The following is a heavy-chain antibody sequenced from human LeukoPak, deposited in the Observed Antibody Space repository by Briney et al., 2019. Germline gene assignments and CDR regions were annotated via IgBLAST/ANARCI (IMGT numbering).Heavy chain of an antibody. CDR3: ARKYYDSSGYPNLDY. Sequence: PGGSLRLSCAASGLTFSSYSMNWVRQAPGKGLEWVSSISSSSYIYYADSVKGRFTISRDNAKNSLYLQMNSLRAEDTAVYYCARKYYDSSGYPNLDYWGQGTLVTVSS. CDR1: GLTFSSYS. CDR2: ISSSSYI. J-gene: IGHJ4*02. V-gene: IGHV3-21*01. D-gene: IGHD3-22*01.